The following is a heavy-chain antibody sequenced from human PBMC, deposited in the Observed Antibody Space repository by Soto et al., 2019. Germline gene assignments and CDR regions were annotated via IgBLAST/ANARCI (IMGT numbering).Heavy chain of an antibody. Sequence: PGGSLRLSCAASGFTFSSYSMNWVRQAPGKGLEWVSSISSSSSYIYYADSVKGRFTISRDNAKNSLYLQMNSLRAEDTAVYYCARDRSIAVAGTDYFDYWGRGTLVTVS. V-gene: IGHV3-21*01. CDR2: ISSSSSYI. CDR1: GFTFSSYS. J-gene: IGHJ4*02. D-gene: IGHD6-19*01. CDR3: ARDRSIAVAGTDYFDY.